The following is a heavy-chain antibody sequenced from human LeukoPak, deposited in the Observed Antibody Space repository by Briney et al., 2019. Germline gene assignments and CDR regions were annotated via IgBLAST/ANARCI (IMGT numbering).Heavy chain of an antibody. CDR1: GFTFSDYY. Sequence: PGGSLRLSCAASGFTFSDYYMSWIRQAPGKGLEWVSYISSSGSTIYYADSVKGRFTISRDNAKNSLYLQMNSLRAEDTAVYYCARDTTTGLYYDSSDYANDYWGQGTLVTVSS. J-gene: IGHJ4*02. D-gene: IGHD3-22*01. V-gene: IGHV3-11*04. CDR3: ARDTTTGLYYDSSDYANDY. CDR2: ISSSGSTI.